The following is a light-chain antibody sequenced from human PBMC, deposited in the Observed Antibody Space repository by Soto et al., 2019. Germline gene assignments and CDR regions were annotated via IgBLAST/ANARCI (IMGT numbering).Light chain of an antibody. CDR2: GNN. CDR1: SSNSGSNT. Sequence: QYVLTRPPSASGTPGKRVTISCSGSSSNSGSNTINWYQQLPGTAPKLLIYGNNQRPSGVPDRFSASKSGTSASLAISGLQSEDEADYYCAAWDDSLNGPVFGGGTKLTVL. V-gene: IGLV1-44*01. CDR3: AAWDDSLNGPV. J-gene: IGLJ2*01.